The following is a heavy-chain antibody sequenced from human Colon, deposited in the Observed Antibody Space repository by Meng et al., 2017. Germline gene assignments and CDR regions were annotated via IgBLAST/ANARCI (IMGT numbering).Heavy chain of an antibody. V-gene: IGHV4-61*02. CDR1: GDSISSGSYY. CDR2: IYTSGNT. CDR3: ARDKTYYGSGWFDP. D-gene: IGHD3-10*01. J-gene: IGHJ5*02. Sequence: QVQLEDSGPGLVKPSQTLSLSCTVSGDSISSGSYYWTWIRQPAGKGLEWIGRIYTSGNTNYNPSLKSRVTMSVDTSKNQFSLRLTSVTAADTAVYYCARDKTYYGSGWFDPWGPGTLVTVSS.